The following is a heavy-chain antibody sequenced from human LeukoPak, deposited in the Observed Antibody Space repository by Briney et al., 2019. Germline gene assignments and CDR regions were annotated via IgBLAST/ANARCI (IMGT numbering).Heavy chain of an antibody. V-gene: IGHV3-74*01. CDR1: GNYW. Sequence: GGSLRLSCAASGNYWMHWVRQAPGKGLVWVSHINSDGSWTSYADSAKGRFTISKDNAKNTVYLQMNNLRAEDTAVYYCVSFYEAYWGRGTLVTVSS. J-gene: IGHJ4*02. D-gene: IGHD2/OR15-2a*01. CDR3: VSFYEAY. CDR2: INSDGSWT.